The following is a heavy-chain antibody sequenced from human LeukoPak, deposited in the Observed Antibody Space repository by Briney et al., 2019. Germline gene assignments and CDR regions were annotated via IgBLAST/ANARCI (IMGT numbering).Heavy chain of an antibody. CDR2: INHSGST. Sequence: PSETLPLTCAVYGGSFSGYYWSWIRQPPGKGLDWIGEINHSGSTNYNPSLKSRVTISVDTSKNQFSLKLSSVTAADTAVYYCARGANGVWKYYYYYYMDVWGKGTTVTVSS. CDR3: ARGANGVWKYYYYYYMDV. D-gene: IGHD2-8*01. CDR1: GGSFSGYY. J-gene: IGHJ6*03. V-gene: IGHV4-34*01.